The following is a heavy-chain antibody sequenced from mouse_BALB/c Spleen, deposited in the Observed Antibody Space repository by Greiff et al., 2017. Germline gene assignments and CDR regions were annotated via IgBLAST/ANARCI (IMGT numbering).Heavy chain of an antibody. CDR2: ISSGSSTI. V-gene: IGHV5-17*02. CDR3: ARSDGALFAY. Sequence: EVMLVESGGGLVQPGGSRKLSCAASGFTFSSFGMHWVRQAPEKGLEWVAYISSGSSTIYYADTVKGRFTISRDNPKNTLFLQMTSLRSEDTAMYYCARSDGALFAYWGQGTLVTVSA. J-gene: IGHJ3*01. D-gene: IGHD2-3*01. CDR1: GFTFSSFG.